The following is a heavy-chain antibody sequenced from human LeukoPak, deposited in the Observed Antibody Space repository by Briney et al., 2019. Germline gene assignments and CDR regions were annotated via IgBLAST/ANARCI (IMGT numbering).Heavy chain of an antibody. CDR2: ISSSSSTK. CDR3: ARQTD. V-gene: IGHV3-48*03. Sequence: PGGSLRLSCAASGFTFRSYEMNWVRQVPGKGLEWVSYISSSSSTKYYADTVKGRFTISRDNAKNSLFLQMNSLRAEDTAVYYCARQTDWGQGTLVTVSS. J-gene: IGHJ4*02. CDR1: GFTFRSYE.